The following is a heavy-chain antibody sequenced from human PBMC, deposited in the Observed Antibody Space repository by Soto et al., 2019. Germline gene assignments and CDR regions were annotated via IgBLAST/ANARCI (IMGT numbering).Heavy chain of an antibody. D-gene: IGHD2-15*01. Sequence: EVQLVESGGGLVQPGGSLKLSCAASGYTFSGSAMHWVRQASGKGLEWVSGISWNSGSIGYADSVKGRFTISRDNAKNSLYLQMNSLRAEDTALYYCAKDIGFEVVVVAAFSGGMDVWGQGTTVTVSS. J-gene: IGHJ6*02. CDR3: AKDIGFEVVVVAAFSGGMDV. V-gene: IGHV3-9*01. CDR2: ISWNSGSI. CDR1: GYTFSGSA.